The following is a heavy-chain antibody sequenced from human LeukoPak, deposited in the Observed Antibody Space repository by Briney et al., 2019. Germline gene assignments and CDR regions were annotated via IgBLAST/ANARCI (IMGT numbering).Heavy chain of an antibody. J-gene: IGHJ5*02. CDR1: GGSITNYY. D-gene: IGHD6-13*01. Sequence: PSETLSLTCSVSGGSITNYYWGWIRQPPGKGLEWIGFIFYSGDTNYNPSLKSRVTISVDTSKNQFSLKLSSVTAADTAVYYCARSYGYSSSWYGSDWFDPWGQGTLVTVSS. V-gene: IGHV4-59*08. CDR2: IFYSGDT. CDR3: ARSYGYSSSWYGSDWFDP.